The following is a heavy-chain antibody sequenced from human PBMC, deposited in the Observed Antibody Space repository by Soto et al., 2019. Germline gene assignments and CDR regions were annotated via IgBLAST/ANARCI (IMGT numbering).Heavy chain of an antibody. D-gene: IGHD2-15*01. V-gene: IGHV3-21*01. CDR2: ISSSSSYI. CDR3: EREQGRFGFDP. J-gene: IGHJ5*02. Sequence: GGSLRLSCAASGFTFSSYSMNWVRQAPGKGLEWVSSISSSSSYIYYADSVKGRFTISRDNAKNSLYLQMNSLRAEDTAVYYCEREQGRFGFDPWGQGTLVTVSS. CDR1: GFTFSSYS.